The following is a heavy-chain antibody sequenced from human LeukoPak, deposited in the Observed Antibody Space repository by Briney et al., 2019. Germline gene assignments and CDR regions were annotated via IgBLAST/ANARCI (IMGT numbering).Heavy chain of an antibody. J-gene: IGHJ4*02. CDR2: IYYSGST. CDR3: ARQGSGSSLSYYFDY. D-gene: IGHD1-26*01. CDR1: GGSISSYY. V-gene: IGHV4-59*01. Sequence: SETLSLTCTVSGGSISSYYWSWIRQPPGKGLEWIGYIYYSGSTNYNPSLKSRVTISVDTSKNQFSLKLSSVTAADTAVYYCARQGSGSSLSYYFDYWGQGTLVTVSS.